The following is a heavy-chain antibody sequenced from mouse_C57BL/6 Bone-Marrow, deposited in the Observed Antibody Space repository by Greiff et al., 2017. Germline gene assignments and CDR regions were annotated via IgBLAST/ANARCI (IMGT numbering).Heavy chain of an antibody. CDR2: IGPGSGST. CDR3: ARKGDYDGYYYAMDY. Sequence: QVQLQQSGAELVKPGASVKISCKASGYTFTDYYINWVKQRPGQGLEWIGKIGPGSGSTYYNEKFKGKATLTADKSSSTAYMQLSSLTSEDSAVYLCARKGDYDGYYYAMDYWGQGTSVTVSS. CDR1: GYTFTDYY. V-gene: IGHV1-77*01. J-gene: IGHJ4*01. D-gene: IGHD2-4*01.